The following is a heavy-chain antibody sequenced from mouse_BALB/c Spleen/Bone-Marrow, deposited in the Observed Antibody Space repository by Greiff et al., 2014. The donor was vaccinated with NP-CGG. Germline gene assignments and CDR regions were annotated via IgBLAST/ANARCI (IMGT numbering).Heavy chain of an antibody. J-gene: IGHJ3*01. D-gene: IGHD2-10*02. V-gene: IGHV1S30*01. CDR1: GYSFTGYY. CDR2: INPYNGGT. CDR3: ARQLYGNYAY. Sequence: EVQRVESGPELVKPGPSVKISCKASGYSFTGYYMPWVKQSHGKSLEWIGEINPYNGGTSYNQKFKGKATSTVDTSSSTAFMELHSLTSEDSLVYYCARQLYGNYAYWGQGTLVTVSA.